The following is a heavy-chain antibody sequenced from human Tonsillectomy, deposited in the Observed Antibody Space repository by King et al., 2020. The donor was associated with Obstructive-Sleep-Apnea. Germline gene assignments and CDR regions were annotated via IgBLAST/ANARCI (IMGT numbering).Heavy chain of an antibody. J-gene: IGHJ4*02. CDR1: GFNFSVFD. D-gene: IGHD3-9*01. CDR3: ARGTSYDILSGYYFEY. CDR2: ISTSGATI. Sequence: VQLVESGGLLVQPGGSLRLSCAASGFNFSVFDMNWVRQTPGGGLEWISYISTSGATIYYTDSVKGRFTVSRDNAKNSLYLQMNSLRPEDAALYYCARGTSYDILSGYYFEYWGQGTLVTVSS. V-gene: IGHV3-48*01.